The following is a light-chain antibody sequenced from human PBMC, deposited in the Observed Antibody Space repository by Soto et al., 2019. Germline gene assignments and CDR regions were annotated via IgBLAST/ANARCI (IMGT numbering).Light chain of an antibody. Sequence: QSALTQPPSVSGAPGQRVTISCTGSSSNIGAGYDVHWYRQLPGTVPKLLIYGNSNRPSGVPDRFSGSKSGTSASLAITGLQAEDEADYYCHSYDSSLSGSVFGGGTKLTVL. CDR1: SSNIGAGYD. J-gene: IGLJ3*02. V-gene: IGLV1-40*01. CDR2: GNS. CDR3: HSYDSSLSGSV.